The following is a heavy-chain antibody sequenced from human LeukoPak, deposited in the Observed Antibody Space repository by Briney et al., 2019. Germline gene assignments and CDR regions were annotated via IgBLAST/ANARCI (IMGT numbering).Heavy chain of an antibody. CDR2: IYSGGST. J-gene: IGHJ4*02. V-gene: IGHV3-66*01. D-gene: IGHD4-17*01. CDR1: GFTFGDYA. CDR3: ARDQRYGVSTPYYFDY. Sequence: GGSLRLSCLASGFTFGDYALSWVRQAPGKGLEWVSVIYSGGSTYYADSVKGRFTISRDNSKNTLYLQMNSLRAEDTAVYYCARDQRYGVSTPYYFDYWGQGTLVTVSS.